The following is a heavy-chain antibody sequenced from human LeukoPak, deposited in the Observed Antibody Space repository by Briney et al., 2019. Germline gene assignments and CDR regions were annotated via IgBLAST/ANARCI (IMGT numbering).Heavy chain of an antibody. V-gene: IGHV4-59*01. CDR3: ARVKREIQLWFFAFDI. CDR1: GGSISSYY. J-gene: IGHJ3*02. Sequence: SETLSLTCTVSGGSISSYYWSWIRQPPGKGLEWIGYIYYSGSTNYNPSLKSRVTISVDTSKNQFSLKLSSVTAADTAVYYCARVKREIQLWFFAFDIWGQGTMVTVPS. D-gene: IGHD5-18*01. CDR2: IYYSGST.